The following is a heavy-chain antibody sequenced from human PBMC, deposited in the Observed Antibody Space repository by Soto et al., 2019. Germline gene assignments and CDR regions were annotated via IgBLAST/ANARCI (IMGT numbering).Heavy chain of an antibody. CDR3: ASNKQWHDAFHI. D-gene: IGHD6-19*01. CDR1: GYTFTSYG. CDR2: ISAYNGNT. J-gene: IGHJ3*02. Sequence: ASVKIACKASGYTFTSYGISWVRQAPGQGLEWMGWISAYNGNTNYAQKLQGRVTMTTDTSTSTAYMELRSLRSDDTAVYYCASNKQWHDAFHIWGQGTMVTVSS. V-gene: IGHV1-18*01.